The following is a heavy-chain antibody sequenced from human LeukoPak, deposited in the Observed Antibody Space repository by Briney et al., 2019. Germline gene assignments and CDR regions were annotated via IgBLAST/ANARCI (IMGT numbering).Heavy chain of an antibody. CDR3: ARVGTTVVTPYYYYYMDV. CDR2: IYSSGAA. CDR1: GGSIYNSY. V-gene: IGHV4-59*01. D-gene: IGHD4-23*01. J-gene: IGHJ6*03. Sequence: SETLSLTCTVSGGSIYNSYWSWVRQPPGKGLEWIGYIYSSGAAYYNPSLTSRLTISVDTSRSQFSLKLSSVTAADTAVYYCARVGTTVVTPYYYYYMDVWGKGTTVTVSS.